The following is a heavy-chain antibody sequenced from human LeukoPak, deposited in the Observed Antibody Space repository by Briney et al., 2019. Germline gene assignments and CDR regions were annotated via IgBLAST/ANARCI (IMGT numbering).Heavy chain of an antibody. D-gene: IGHD6-13*01. CDR2: ISSSGSTI. CDR1: GFTLSSYE. CDR3: ASRIAAAGTHAFDI. J-gene: IGHJ3*02. Sequence: PGGSLRLPCAASGFTLSSYEMNWVRQAPGTGLEGVSYISSSGSTIYYADSVKGRFTITRDNAKNSLYLQMNSLRAEDTAVYYCASRIAAAGTHAFDIWGQGTMVTVSS. V-gene: IGHV3-48*03.